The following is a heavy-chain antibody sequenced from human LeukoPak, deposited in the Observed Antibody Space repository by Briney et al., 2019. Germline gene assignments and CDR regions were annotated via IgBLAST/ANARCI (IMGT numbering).Heavy chain of an antibody. CDR3: ARYYYGAGSYSNTFQH. V-gene: IGHV4-30-2*01. CDR1: GGSISSGGYS. Sequence: PSQTLSLTCAVSGGSISSGGYSWSWIRQPPGKGLEWIGYIYHSGSTYYNPSLKSRVTISVDRSKNQFSLKLSSVTAADTAVYYCARYYYGAGSYSNTFQHWGQGTLVTVSS. D-gene: IGHD3-10*01. J-gene: IGHJ1*01. CDR2: IYHSGST.